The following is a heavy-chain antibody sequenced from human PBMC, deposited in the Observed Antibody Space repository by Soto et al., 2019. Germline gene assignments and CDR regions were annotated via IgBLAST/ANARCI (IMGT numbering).Heavy chain of an antibody. CDR2: IYYSGST. CDR3: ARALDYGGDYYYYGMDV. J-gene: IGHJ6*02. Sequence: ASETLSLTCTVSGGSICSYYWSWIRQPPGKGLEWIGYIYYSGSTNYNPSLKSRVTISVDTSKNQFSLKLSSVTAADTAVYYCARALDYGGDYYYYGMDVWGQGTTVTASS. V-gene: IGHV4-59*01. D-gene: IGHD4-17*01. CDR1: GGSICSYY.